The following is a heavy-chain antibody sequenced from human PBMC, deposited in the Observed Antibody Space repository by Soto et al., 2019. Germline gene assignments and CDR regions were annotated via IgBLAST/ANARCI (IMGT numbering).Heavy chain of an antibody. V-gene: IGHV4-59*01. CDR2: IYYSGST. D-gene: IGHD3-10*01. CDR3: ARVSYYGSGILWFDP. Sequence: SETLSLTCTVSGGSISSYYWSWIRQPPGKGLEWIGYIYYSGSTNYNPSLKSRVTISVDTSKNQFSLKLSSVTAADTAVYYCARVSYYGSGILWFDPWGQGPLGTVSS. J-gene: IGHJ5*02. CDR1: GGSISSYY.